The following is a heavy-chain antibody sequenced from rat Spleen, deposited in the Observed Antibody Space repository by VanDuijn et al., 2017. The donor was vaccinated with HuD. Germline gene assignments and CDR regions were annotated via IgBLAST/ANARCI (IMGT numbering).Heavy chain of an antibody. Sequence: EVQLVESGGGLVQPGRSLKLSCAASGFTFSNYGMAWVRQAPTKGLEWVATINFDGSSTYYRDSVKGRFTMSRDNAKSTLYLQMDSLRSEDTATYYCARRFDFDYWGQGVMVTVSS. CDR1: GFTFSNYG. CDR2: INFDGSST. V-gene: IGHV5-29*01. D-gene: IGHD4-3*01. J-gene: IGHJ2*01. CDR3: ARRFDFDY.